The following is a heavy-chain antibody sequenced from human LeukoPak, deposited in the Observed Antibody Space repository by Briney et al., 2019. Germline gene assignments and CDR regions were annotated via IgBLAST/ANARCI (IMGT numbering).Heavy chain of an antibody. J-gene: IGHJ3*02. CDR1: GFTFSSYG. CDR2: IRYDGSNK. V-gene: IGHV3-30*02. D-gene: IGHD6-19*01. Sequence: GGSLRLSCAASGFTFSSYGMHWVRQAPGKGLEWVAFIRYDGSNKYYADSVKGRFTISRDNSKNTVYLQMNSLRAEDTAVYCCASPPYSSDWFHAFDIWGQGTMVTVSS. CDR3: ASPPYSSDWFHAFDI.